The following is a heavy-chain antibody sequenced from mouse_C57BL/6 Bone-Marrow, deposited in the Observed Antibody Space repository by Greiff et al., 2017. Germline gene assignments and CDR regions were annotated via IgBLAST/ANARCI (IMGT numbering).Heavy chain of an antibody. CDR1: GYTFTDYE. CDR3: TRDEGNSGFYSYYFDY. D-gene: IGHD2-1*01. J-gene: IGHJ2*01. Sequence: QVQLQQSGAELVRPGASVTLSCKASGYTFTDYEMHWVKQTPVHGLEWIGAIDPETGGTAYNQKFKGKAILTADKSSSTAYMELRSLTSDDSAVYYCTRDEGNSGFYSYYFDYWGQGTTLTVSS. CDR2: IDPETGGT. V-gene: IGHV1-15*01.